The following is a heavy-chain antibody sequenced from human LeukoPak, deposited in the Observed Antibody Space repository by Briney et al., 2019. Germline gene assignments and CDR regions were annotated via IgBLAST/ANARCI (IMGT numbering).Heavy chain of an antibody. CDR1: GGSISSYY. V-gene: IGHV4-59*08. CDR2: FYYSGSS. CDR3: ARHIYGLYFDY. D-gene: IGHD3-10*01. J-gene: IGHJ4*02. Sequence: SETLSLTCTVSGGSISSYYWSWIRQPPGKGLEWIGYFYYSGSSNSNPSLKSRVTISLDTSKNQFSLKLSSVTAADTAVYFCARHIYGLYFDYWGQGTLVTVSS.